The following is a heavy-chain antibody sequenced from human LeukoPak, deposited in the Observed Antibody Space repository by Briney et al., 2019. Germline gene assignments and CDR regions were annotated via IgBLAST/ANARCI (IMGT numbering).Heavy chain of an antibody. CDR2: FDPEDVET. CDR3: ATKAQLIRRALYY. CDR1: GYTLSELS. D-gene: IGHD1-1*01. Sequence: ASVKVSYKVSGYTLSELSMLWVRQAPGKGLEWMGGFDPEDVETIYAQKFQGRVTMTEDTSTDTAYMELRSLRSEDTAVYFCATKAQLIRRALYYWGQGTQVTVSS. V-gene: IGHV1-24*01. J-gene: IGHJ4*02.